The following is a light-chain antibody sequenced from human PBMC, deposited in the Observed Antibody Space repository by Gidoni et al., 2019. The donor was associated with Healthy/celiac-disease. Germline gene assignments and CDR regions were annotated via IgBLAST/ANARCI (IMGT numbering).Light chain of an antibody. J-gene: IGKJ5*01. V-gene: IGKV1-39*01. Sequence: DIQTTQSPSSLFASVGDRVTITCRASQSITSYLNWYQQKPGKAPKLLIYAASSLQSGVPSRFSGSGSGTDFTLTISSLQPEDFATYYCQQSYSTLPTFGQXTRLEIK. CDR3: QQSYSTLPT. CDR2: AAS. CDR1: QSITSY.